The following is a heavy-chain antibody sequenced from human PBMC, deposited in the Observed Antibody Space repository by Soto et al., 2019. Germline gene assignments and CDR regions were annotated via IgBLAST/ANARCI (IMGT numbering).Heavy chain of an antibody. CDR2: TSVDGSRI. V-gene: IGHV3-74*03. J-gene: IGHJ2*01. CDR1: GFTFTSYY. Sequence: EVQLVESGGGLVQPGGSLRLSCAASGFTFTSYYMHWVRQAPGKGLVWVSTTSVDGSRIVYADSVKGRFTISRDNAKNTVYLQMNSLRVEDTAVYYCARDLDGDQDWYLDLWGRGTLVTVSS. CDR3: ARDLDGDQDWYLDL. D-gene: IGHD4-17*01.